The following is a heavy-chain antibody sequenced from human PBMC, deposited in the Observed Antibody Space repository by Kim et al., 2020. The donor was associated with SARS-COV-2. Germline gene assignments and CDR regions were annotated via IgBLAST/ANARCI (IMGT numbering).Heavy chain of an antibody. V-gene: IGHV3-9*01. J-gene: IGHJ6*02. CDR3: AKGYSYGYYYGMDV. D-gene: IGHD5-18*01. Sequence: ADSVKGRFTISRDNAKNSLYLQMNSLRAEDTALYYCAKGYSYGYYYGMDVWGQGTTVTVSS.